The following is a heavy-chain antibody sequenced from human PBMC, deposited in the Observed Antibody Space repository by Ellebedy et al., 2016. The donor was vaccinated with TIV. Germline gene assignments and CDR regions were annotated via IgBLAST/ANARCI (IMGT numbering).Heavy chain of an antibody. CDR2: INAGNGDI. D-gene: IGHD2-2*01. CDR3: ARGRWFSRNIDYYFDY. V-gene: IGHV1-3*01. Sequence: AASVKVSCKASGYTFTNYAMNWVRQAPGQRLEWMGWINAGNGDIKYSQKFQGRVTITRDTSASIAYMELSSLKSEDTAVYYCARGRWFSRNIDYYFDYWGQGTLVTVSS. CDR1: GYTFTNYA. J-gene: IGHJ4*02.